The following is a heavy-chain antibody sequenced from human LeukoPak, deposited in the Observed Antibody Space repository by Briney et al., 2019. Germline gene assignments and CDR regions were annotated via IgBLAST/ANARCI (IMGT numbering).Heavy chain of an antibody. CDR1: GGTFSSYA. CDR3: ARSASRKTYYFDY. V-gene: IGHV1-69*04. Sequence: SVKVSCKASGGTFSSYAISWVRQVPGQGLEWMGRIIPILCIANYAQKFQGRVTITADKSTSTAYMELSSLRSEDTAVYYCARSASRKTYYFDYWGQGTLVTVSS. J-gene: IGHJ4*02. D-gene: IGHD2-15*01. CDR2: IIPILCIA.